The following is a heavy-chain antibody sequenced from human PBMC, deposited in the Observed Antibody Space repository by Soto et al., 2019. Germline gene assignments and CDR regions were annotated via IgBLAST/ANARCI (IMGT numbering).Heavy chain of an antibody. CDR1: GFTFSSYS. V-gene: IGHV3-48*01. CDR2: ISSSSSTI. Sequence: PGGSMRLSCAASGFTFSSYSMNWVRQAPGKGLEWVSYISSSSSTIYYADSVKGRFTISRDNAKNSLFLQMNSLRAEDTAVYYCARDPGGCSSGSCYSWYFDYWGQGTLVTVSS. J-gene: IGHJ4*02. D-gene: IGHD2-15*01. CDR3: ARDPGGCSSGSCYSWYFDY.